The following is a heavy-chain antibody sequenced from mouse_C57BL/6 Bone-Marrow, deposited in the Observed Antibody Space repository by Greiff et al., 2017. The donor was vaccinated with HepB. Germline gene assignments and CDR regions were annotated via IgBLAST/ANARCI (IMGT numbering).Heavy chain of an antibody. Sequence: VQLQQSGAELVRPGASVKLSCTASGFNIKDDYMHWVKQRPEKGLEWLGWIDPENGDTEYASKFQGKDTITADTSSNTAYLKISSLTSEDTAVDYCTRLCVSKYYFDYWGQGTTLTVSS. CDR1: GFNIKDDY. D-gene: IGHD2-5*01. CDR3: TRLCVSKYYFDY. V-gene: IGHV14-4*01. J-gene: IGHJ2*01. CDR2: IDPENGDT.